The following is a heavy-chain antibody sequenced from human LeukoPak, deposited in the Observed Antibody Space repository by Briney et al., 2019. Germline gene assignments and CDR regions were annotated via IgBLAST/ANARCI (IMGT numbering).Heavy chain of an antibody. CDR2: IYSSGST. CDR3: ARECFSSICPYNNMDV. V-gene: IGHV4-4*07. CDR1: GGSISSSY. Sequence: SETLTLTCTVSGGSISSSYWTWIRQPAGKGLEWIGRIYSSGSTNYNPSLKSRLTMSVDTSRNQFSLKLNSVTAADTAVYYCARECFSSICPYNNMDVWGQGTTVTVSS. J-gene: IGHJ6*02. D-gene: IGHD2-2*01.